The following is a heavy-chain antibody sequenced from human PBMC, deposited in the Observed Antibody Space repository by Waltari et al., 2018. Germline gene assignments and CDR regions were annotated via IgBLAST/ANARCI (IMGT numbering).Heavy chain of an antibody. V-gene: IGHV4-4*02. Sequence: HVQLQESGPGLVRPSGTLSLTCNVSRCSPSNINLWNWIRQAPGEGLEWLGEIHRTGSRNYNPSLKSRLTMSVDKSNSQVSMKLKSVTAADTAVYYCATSSFVAVLDSWGQGTLVTVSS. J-gene: IGHJ4*02. CDR1: RCSPSNINL. D-gene: IGHD6-19*01. CDR2: IHRTGSR. CDR3: ATSSFVAVLDS.